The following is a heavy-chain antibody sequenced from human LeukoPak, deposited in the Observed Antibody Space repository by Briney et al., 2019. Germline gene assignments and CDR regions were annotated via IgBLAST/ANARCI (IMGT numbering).Heavy chain of an antibody. Sequence: GESLKISCKAFGYSFVDYWIGWVRQMPGKGLEWVGIIYPGDSDTRYSPSFQGQVTISADKSISTAYLQWSSLKASDTAMYYCARPTYSGSFSCWGQGTMVTVSS. V-gene: IGHV5-51*01. CDR3: ARPTYSGSFSC. CDR1: GYSFVDYW. D-gene: IGHD1-26*01. J-gene: IGHJ3*01. CDR2: IYPGDSDT.